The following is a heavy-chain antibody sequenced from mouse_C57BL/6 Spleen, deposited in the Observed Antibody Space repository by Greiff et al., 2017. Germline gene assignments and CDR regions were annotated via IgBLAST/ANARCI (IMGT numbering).Heavy chain of an antibody. D-gene: IGHD1-1*01. CDR3: ARGYYGGSYGY. CDR1: GYTFTSYW. Sequence: VQLQQSGAELAKPGASVKLSCKASGYTFTSYWMHWVKQRPGPGLEWIGYINPNCGYTKYNQKIKDKATLTADKSSSTAYMQLSSLTYEDSAVYDCARGYYGGSYGYWGQGTTLTVSS. CDR2: INPNCGYT. V-gene: IGHV1-7*01. J-gene: IGHJ2*01.